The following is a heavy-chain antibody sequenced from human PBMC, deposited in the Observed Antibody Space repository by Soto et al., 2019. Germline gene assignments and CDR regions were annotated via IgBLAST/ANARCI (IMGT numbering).Heavy chain of an antibody. J-gene: IGHJ5*02. Sequence: LRLSCAASGFTFSSYAMHWVRQAPGKGLEWVAVISYDGSNKYYADSVKGRFTISRDNSKNTLYLQMNSLRAEDTAVYYCARTTRHYDFWSGYYGFDPWGQGTLVTVSS. V-gene: IGHV3-30-3*01. CDR3: ARTTRHYDFWSGYYGFDP. D-gene: IGHD3-3*01. CDR2: ISYDGSNK. CDR1: GFTFSSYA.